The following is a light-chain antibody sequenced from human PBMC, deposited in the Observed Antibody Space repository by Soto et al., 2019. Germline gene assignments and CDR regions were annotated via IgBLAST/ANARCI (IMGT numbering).Light chain of an antibody. CDR1: QGISNY. CDR3: QRYNGAPYT. V-gene: IGKV1-27*01. Sequence: DIQMTQSPSSLSASVGDRVTITCRASQGISNYLAWYQQRPGKVPQVLIYAASTLQSGVPSRFSGRGPGTDFTRTIDSLQAEDVATYYCQRYNGAPYTFGQGTKLEIK. J-gene: IGKJ2*01. CDR2: AAS.